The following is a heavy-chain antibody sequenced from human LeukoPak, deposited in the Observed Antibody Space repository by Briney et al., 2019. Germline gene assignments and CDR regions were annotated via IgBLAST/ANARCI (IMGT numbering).Heavy chain of an antibody. Sequence: GGSLRLSCAASGFTFSSSAMNWVRQAPGKGLEWVSAISISGDDTYYAESVKGRFTISRDNSKNTLYLRMNSLRARDTAVYFCANPEWGTYLVGFDYWGQGPLVTVSS. D-gene: IGHD1-26*01. J-gene: IGHJ4*02. CDR1: GFTFSSSA. CDR2: ISISGDDT. V-gene: IGHV3-23*01. CDR3: ANPEWGTYLVGFDY.